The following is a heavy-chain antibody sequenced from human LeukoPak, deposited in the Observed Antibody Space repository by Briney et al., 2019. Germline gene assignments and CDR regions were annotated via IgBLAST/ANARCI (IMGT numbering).Heavy chain of an antibody. D-gene: IGHD3-9*01. CDR3: ARDVNDDILTGRFDP. Sequence: SETLSLTCTVSGGSISSSSYYRGWIRQPPGKGLEWIGSIYYSGSTYYNPSLKSRVTISVDTSKNQFSLKLSSVTAADTAVYYCARDVNDDILTGRFDPWGQGTLVTVSS. J-gene: IGHJ5*02. CDR1: GGSISSSSYY. V-gene: IGHV4-39*07. CDR2: IYYSGST.